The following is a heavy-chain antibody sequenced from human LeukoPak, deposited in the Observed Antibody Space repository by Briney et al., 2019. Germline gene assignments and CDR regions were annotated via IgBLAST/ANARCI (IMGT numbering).Heavy chain of an antibody. CDR1: GFTFSNAW. CDR3: TTAPSGWYLDYFDY. Sequence: GGSLRLSCAASGFTFSNAWMNWVRPAPGKGLEWVGRIKSKTDGGTTDYAAPVRGRFTISRDDSKNTLYLQMSSLKTEDTAVYYCTTAPSGWYLDYFDYWGQGTLVTVSS. CDR2: IKSKTDGGTT. D-gene: IGHD6-19*01. J-gene: IGHJ4*02. V-gene: IGHV3-15*07.